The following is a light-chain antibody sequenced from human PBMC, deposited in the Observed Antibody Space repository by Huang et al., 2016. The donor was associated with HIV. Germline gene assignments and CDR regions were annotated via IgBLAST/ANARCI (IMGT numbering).Light chain of an antibody. V-gene: IGKV1-27*01. Sequence: DIQMTQSPSSLSASIGDRITIFCRASQDIDAYLAWYQHKPGKVPNLLIYAASTLQSGVPSRFSGSGSGTNFTLTIGSLQPEDVGSYYCQKYNDVPRTFGHGTKVEIK. J-gene: IGKJ1*01. CDR1: QDIDAY. CDR2: AAS. CDR3: QKYNDVPRT.